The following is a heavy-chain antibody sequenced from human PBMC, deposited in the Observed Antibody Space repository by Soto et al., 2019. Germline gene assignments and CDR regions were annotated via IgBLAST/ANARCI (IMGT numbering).Heavy chain of an antibody. J-gene: IGHJ3*02. CDR1: GFTFSSYA. CDR3: AKGGEIDYGDYGQFDAFDI. CDR2: ISGSGGST. Sequence: GGSLRLSCAASGFTFSSYAMSWVRQAPGKGLDWVSAISGSGGSTYYADSVKGRFTISRDNSKNTLYLQMNSLRAEDTAVYYCAKGGEIDYGDYGQFDAFDIWGQGTMVTVSS. V-gene: IGHV3-23*01. D-gene: IGHD4-17*01.